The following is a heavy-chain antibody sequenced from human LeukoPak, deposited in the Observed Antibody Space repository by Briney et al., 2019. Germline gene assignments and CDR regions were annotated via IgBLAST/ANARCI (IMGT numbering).Heavy chain of an antibody. CDR1: GYIFTGYY. D-gene: IGHD3-10*01. J-gene: IGHJ6*02. Sequence: ASVNVSCKASGYIFTGYYMHWVRQAPGQGLEWMGWINPNSGGTNYAQKFQGWVTMTRDTSISTAYMELSRLRSDDTAVYYCARGAPMVRGVIIHYYYGMDVWGQGTTVTVSS. V-gene: IGHV1-2*04. CDR3: ARGAPMVRGVIIHYYYGMDV. CDR2: INPNSGGT.